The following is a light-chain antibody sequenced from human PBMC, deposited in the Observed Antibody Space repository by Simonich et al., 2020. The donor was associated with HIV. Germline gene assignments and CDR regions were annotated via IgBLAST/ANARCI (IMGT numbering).Light chain of an antibody. V-gene: IGKV4-1*01. CDR2: WAS. CDR3: QQYYAPPLT. Sequence: DIVMTQSPDSLAVSLGERATINCKSRESVLYSSNNKNYLAWYQQKTGQPPKLLIYWASTRESGVPDRVSGSGSGTDFTLTISSLQAEDVAVYYCQQYYAPPLTFGGGTRVEIK. CDR1: ESVLYSSNNKNY. J-gene: IGKJ4*01.